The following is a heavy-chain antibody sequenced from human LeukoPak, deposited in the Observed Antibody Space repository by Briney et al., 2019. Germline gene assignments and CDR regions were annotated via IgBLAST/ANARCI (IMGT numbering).Heavy chain of an antibody. CDR2: INPNSGGT. D-gene: IGHD2-21*01. CDR3: AREISGANNCGGDCYALVY. CDR1: GYTFTGYY. J-gene: IGHJ4*02. V-gene: IGHV1-2*02. Sequence: ASVKVSCKASGYTFTGYYMHWVRQAPGQGLEWMGWINPNSGGTNYAQKFQGRVTMTRDTSISTAYMELSRVRSDDTAVYYCAREISGANNCGGDCYALVYWGQGTLVTVSS.